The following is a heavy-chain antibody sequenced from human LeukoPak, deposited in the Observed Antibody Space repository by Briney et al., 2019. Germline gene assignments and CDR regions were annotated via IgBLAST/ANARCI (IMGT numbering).Heavy chain of an antibody. V-gene: IGHV3-23*01. CDR3: VKGGGSSYGRYCFDD. J-gene: IGHJ4*02. D-gene: IGHD5-18*01. CDR1: GFTFRSHA. Sequence: PGGSLRLSCATSGFTFRSHALTWVRQAPGKGPEWVSAITSDASYTYYADSVKGRFTISRDDSKNTVYLQMNGLRAEDTAVYYCVKGGGSSYGRYCFDDWGQGTLVTVSS. CDR2: ITSDASYT.